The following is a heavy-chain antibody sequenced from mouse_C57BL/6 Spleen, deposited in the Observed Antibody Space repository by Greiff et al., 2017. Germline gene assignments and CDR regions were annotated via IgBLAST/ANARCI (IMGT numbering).Heavy chain of an antibody. CDR1: GFSLTSYG. CDR3: ARTGRGGYFDY. Sequence: QVQLQQSGPGLVAPSQSLSITCTVSGFSLTSYGVHWVRQPPGKGLEWLVVIWSDGSTTDNSALKSRLGISKDNSKGQVFLKMNSLHTDDTAMYYCARTGRGGYFDYWGQGTTLTVSS. J-gene: IGHJ2*01. V-gene: IGHV2-6*03. CDR2: IWSDGST.